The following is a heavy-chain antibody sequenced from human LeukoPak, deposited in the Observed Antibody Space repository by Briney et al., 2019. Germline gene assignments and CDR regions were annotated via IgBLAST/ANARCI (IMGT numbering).Heavy chain of an antibody. V-gene: IGHV3-23*01. CDR2: INGGGVNT. D-gene: IGHD4-11*01. Sequence: GGSLRLSCLTSGFTFSTNAMSWVRQAPGKGLEWVSTINGGGVNTHYADSVGGRFTISRDNSKNTLFLQMNSLRDEDTAVYYCAKDLYSNYGPADYWGQGNLVTVSS. J-gene: IGHJ4*02. CDR1: GFTFSTNA. CDR3: AKDLYSNYGPADY.